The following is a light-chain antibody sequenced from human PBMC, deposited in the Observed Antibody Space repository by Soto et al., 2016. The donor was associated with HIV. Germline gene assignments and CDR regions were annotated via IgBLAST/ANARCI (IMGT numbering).Light chain of an antibody. J-gene: IGLJ1*01. V-gene: IGLV3-1*01. Sequence: SYELTQPPSVSVSPGQTASITCSGDKLGDKYACWYQQKPGQSPVLVIYQDTRRPSGIPERFSGSNSGNTATLTISGTQAMDEADYYCQACDSSTAVFGTGTTVTVL. CDR1: KLGDKY. CDR2: QDT. CDR3: QACDSSTAV.